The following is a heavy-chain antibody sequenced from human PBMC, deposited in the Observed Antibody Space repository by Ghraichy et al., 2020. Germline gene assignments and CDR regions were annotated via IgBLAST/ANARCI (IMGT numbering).Heavy chain of an antibody. D-gene: IGHD2-21*02. CDR3: AKGGGAYCGGDCDYYYYYGMDV. CDR2: IIPIFGTA. CDR1: GGTFSSYA. J-gene: IGHJ6*02. Sequence: SVKVSCKASGGTFSSYAISWVRQAPGQGLEWMGGIIPIFGTANYAQKFQGRVTITADESTSTAYMELSSLRSEDTAVYYCAKGGGAYCGGDCDYYYYYGMDVWGQGTTVTVSS. V-gene: IGHV1-69*13.